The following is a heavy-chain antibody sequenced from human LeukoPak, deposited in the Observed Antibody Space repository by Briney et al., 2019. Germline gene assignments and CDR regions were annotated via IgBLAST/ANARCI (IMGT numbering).Heavy chain of an antibody. CDR2: VNPSGGGT. CDR3: ARGDYGDYSFDY. CDR1: GYTFTSYY. V-gene: IGHV1-46*01. J-gene: IGHJ4*02. Sequence: ASVKVSCKASGYTFTSYYIHWVRQAPGQGLEWMGIVNPSGGGTSYAQKFQGRITMTRATSTSTVYMELSSLRSEDTALYYCARGDYGDYSFDYWGQGTLVTVSS. D-gene: IGHD4-17*01.